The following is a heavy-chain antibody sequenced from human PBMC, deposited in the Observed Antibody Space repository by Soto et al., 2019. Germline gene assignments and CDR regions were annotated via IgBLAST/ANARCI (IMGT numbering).Heavy chain of an antibody. CDR2: ISAYNGNT. J-gene: IGHJ6*03. Sequence: QDQLVQSGVEVKKPGASVKVSCKASGYSFTNYGITWVRQAPGQGFEWMGWISAYNGNTNYAQKFQGRVTFTKDAFTSTAYLELRSLRPDDTPVYYCARDRGVAPPVAGNTHYYYYMDVWGKGTTVTVSS. V-gene: IGHV1-18*01. D-gene: IGHD6-19*01. CDR3: ARDRGVAPPVAGNTHYYYYMDV. CDR1: GYSFTNYG.